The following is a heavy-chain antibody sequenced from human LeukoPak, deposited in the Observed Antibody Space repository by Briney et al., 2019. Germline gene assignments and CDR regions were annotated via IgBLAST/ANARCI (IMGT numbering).Heavy chain of an antibody. D-gene: IGHD5-18*01. CDR3: ARVVDTAVVLVLYYFDY. Sequence: ASVKVSCKASGYTFTSYGISWVRQAPGQGLEWMGWISAYNGNTNYAQKLQGRVTMTTDTSTSTAYMELRSLRSDDTAVYYCARVVDTAVVLVLYYFDYWGQGTLVTVSS. V-gene: IGHV1-18*01. CDR1: GYTFTSYG. CDR2: ISAYNGNT. J-gene: IGHJ4*02.